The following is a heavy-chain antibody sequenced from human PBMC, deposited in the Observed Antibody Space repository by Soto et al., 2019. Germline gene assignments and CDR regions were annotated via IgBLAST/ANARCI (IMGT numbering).Heavy chain of an antibody. Sequence: QVQLQESGPGLVKPSGTLSLTCAVSGGSISSNSWWNWVRLSPGKGLEWIGEVYHSGTTNYNPSLKTRVTISVDTSKNQFFLKLNSVTAADTAVYYCARVLQYCSGNSCYFDIWGQGTMVTVSS. V-gene: IGHV4-4*02. D-gene: IGHD2-2*01. CDR3: ARVLQYCSGNSCYFDI. CDR1: GGSISSNSW. CDR2: VYHSGTT. J-gene: IGHJ3*02.